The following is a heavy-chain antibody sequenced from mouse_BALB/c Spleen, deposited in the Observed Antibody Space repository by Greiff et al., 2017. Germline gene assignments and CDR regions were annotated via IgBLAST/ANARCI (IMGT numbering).Heavy chain of an antibody. Sequence: VQGVESGAELVRPGSSVKISCKASGYAFSSYWMNWVKQRPGQGLEWIGQIYPGDGDTNYNGKFKGKATLTADKSSSTAYMQLSSLTSEDSAVYFCARWGLGGSSYWGQGTLVTVSA. CDR1: GYAFSSYW. CDR3: ARWGLGGSSY. J-gene: IGHJ3*01. V-gene: IGHV1-80*01. CDR2: IYPGDGDT. D-gene: IGHD3-3*01.